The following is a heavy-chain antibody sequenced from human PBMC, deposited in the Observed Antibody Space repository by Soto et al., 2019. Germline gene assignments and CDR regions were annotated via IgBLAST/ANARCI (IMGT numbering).Heavy chain of an antibody. V-gene: IGHV3-23*01. Sequence: PGGSLRLSCAASGFTFSSYAMSWVRQAPGKGLEWVSAISGSGGSTYYADSVKGRFTISRDNSKNTLYLQMNSLRAEDTAVYYSAKDSPLVSYYYYGMDVWGQGTTVTVS. J-gene: IGHJ6*02. CDR3: AKDSPLVSYYYYGMDV. D-gene: IGHD2-8*02. CDR1: GFTFSSYA. CDR2: ISGSGGST.